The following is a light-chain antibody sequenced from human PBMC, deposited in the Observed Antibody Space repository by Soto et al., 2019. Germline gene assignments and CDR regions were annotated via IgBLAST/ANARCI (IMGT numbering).Light chain of an antibody. CDR1: SSDVGRYNF. CDR3: SSYTSSSTLV. Sequence: QSALTQPASVSGSPGQSITISCTGTSSDVGRYNFVSWYQQHPGKAPRLMIYEVSYRPSGVSNRFSGSKSVNTASLTISGLQAEDEAVYYCSSYTSSSTLVFGGGTKLTVL. V-gene: IGLV2-14*01. J-gene: IGLJ2*01. CDR2: EVS.